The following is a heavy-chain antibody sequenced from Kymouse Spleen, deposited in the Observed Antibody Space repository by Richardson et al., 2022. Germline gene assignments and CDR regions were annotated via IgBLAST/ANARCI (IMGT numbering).Heavy chain of an antibody. Sequence: EVQLVESGGGLVKPGGSLRLSCAASGFTFSNAWMSWVRQAPGKGLEWVGRIKSKTDGGTTDYAAPVKGRFTISRDDSKNTLYLQMNSLKTEDTAVYYCTTDGSGSYYILFDYWGQGTLVTVSS. CDR2: IKSKTDGGTT. D-gene: IGHD3-10*01. J-gene: IGHJ4*02. CDR1: GFTFSNAW. V-gene: IGHV3-15*01. CDR3: TTDGSGSYYILFDY.